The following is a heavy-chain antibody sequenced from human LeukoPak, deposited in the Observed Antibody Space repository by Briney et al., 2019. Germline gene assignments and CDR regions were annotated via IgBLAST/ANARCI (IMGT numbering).Heavy chain of an antibody. CDR3: AKGAPLVVVEDYYYYMDV. D-gene: IGHD2-15*01. J-gene: IGHJ6*03. CDR1: GYSFSSYG. CDR2: ISGSGGST. V-gene: IGHV3-23*01. Sequence: PGGSLRLSCAASGYSFSSYGMSWVRQAPGKGLEWVSAISGSGGSTYYADCVKGRVTIPGDNSKNTLYLQMNSLRAEDTAVYYCAKGAPLVVVEDYYYYMDVWGKGTTVTISS.